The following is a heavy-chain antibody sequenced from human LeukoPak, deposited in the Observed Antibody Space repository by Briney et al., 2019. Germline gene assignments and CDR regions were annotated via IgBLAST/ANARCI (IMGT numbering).Heavy chain of an antibody. CDR1: GGIFRHYA. Sequence: AVKVSRKACGGIFRHYAIRWVRQAPAQGLEWGGGIIPLFCTANFAQKFQGRVTINADKSTSTDYMELSSLRSEDTAVYSGARDRGKRGYCSGGSCYYMDVWGKGTTVTVSS. J-gene: IGHJ6*03. V-gene: IGHV1-69*06. CDR3: ARDRGKRGYCSGGSCYYMDV. D-gene: IGHD2-15*01. CDR2: IIPLFCTA.